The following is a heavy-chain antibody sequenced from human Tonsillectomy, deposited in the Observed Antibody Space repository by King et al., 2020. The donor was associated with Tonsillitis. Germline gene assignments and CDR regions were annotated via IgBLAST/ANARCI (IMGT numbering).Heavy chain of an antibody. V-gene: IGHV1-69*12. Sequence: QLVQSGAEVKKPGSSVKVSCEASGGTFSSYAINWVRQAPGQRLEWMGGIIPIFGTANYAQRFRGRVTITADESTSTAYMELSSLRSEDTAVYYCARDRRVTTVTAGHYYYYGMDVWGQGTTVTVSS. CDR1: GGTFSSYA. D-gene: IGHD4-11*01. CDR2: IIPIFGTA. J-gene: IGHJ6*02. CDR3: ARDRRVTTVTAGHYYYYGMDV.